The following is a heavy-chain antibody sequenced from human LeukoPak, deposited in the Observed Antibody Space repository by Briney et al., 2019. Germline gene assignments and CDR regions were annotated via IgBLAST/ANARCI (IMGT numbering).Heavy chain of an antibody. CDR3: ARAVQEYYYDSSGYYYRKNYYYYMDV. J-gene: IGHJ6*03. D-gene: IGHD3-22*01. V-gene: IGHV4-34*01. CDR2: INHSGST. CDR1: GGSFSDYY. Sequence: PSETLSLTCAVYGGSFSDYYWSWIRQPPGKGLEWIGEINHSGSTNYNPSLKSRVTISVDTSKNQFSLKLSSVTAADTAVYYCARAVQEYYYDSSGYYYRKNYYYYMDVWGKGTTVTVSS.